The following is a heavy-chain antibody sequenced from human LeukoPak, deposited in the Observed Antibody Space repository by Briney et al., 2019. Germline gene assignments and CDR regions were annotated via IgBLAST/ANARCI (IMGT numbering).Heavy chain of an antibody. J-gene: IGHJ4*02. CDR3: ATGNSGSYYR. V-gene: IGHV3-15*01. CDR2: IKSKTDGGKT. Sequence: GGSLRLSCAASGFTFSNAWMSWVRQAPGKGLEWVARIKSKTDGGKTDYAATVKCRFTISRDNSKNTLYLQMNSLKTEDTAVYYCATGNSGSYYRWGQGTLVIVSS. D-gene: IGHD1-26*01. CDR1: GFTFSNAW.